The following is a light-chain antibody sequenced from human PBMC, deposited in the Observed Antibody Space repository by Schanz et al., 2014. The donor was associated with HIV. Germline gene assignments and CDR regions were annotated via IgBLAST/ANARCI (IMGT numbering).Light chain of an antibody. V-gene: IGLV1-44*01. CDR1: RSDIGGRS. CDR2: NND. J-gene: IGLJ2*01. CDR3: QSFDRSLGRVV. Sequence: QSVLTQPPSASATPGQRITIFCSGIRSDIGGRSVDWYRQRPGTAPKLLIHNNDQRPSGVPDRFSGSKSGTSASLAITGLQAEDEADYYCQSFDRSLGRVVFGGGTKLTVL.